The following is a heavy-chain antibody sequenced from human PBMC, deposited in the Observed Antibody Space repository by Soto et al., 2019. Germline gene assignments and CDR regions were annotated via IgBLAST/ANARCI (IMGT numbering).Heavy chain of an antibody. J-gene: IGHJ2*01. Sequence: GGSLRLSCAASGFTFSSYGMHWVRQAPGKGLEWVAVISYDGSNKYYADSVKGRFTISRDNSKNTLYLQMNSLRAEDTAVYYCAKGYRRLTTVTTLSDWYFDLWGRGTLVTVSS. CDR3: AKGYRRLTTVTTLSDWYFDL. CDR1: GFTFSSYG. D-gene: IGHD4-17*01. CDR2: ISYDGSNK. V-gene: IGHV3-30*18.